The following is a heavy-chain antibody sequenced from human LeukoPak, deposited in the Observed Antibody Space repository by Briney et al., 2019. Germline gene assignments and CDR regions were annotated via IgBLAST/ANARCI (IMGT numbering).Heavy chain of an antibody. V-gene: IGHV4-59*01. CDR2: IYYSGST. CDR3: ARDLDGGSSFP. J-gene: IGHJ5*02. CDR1: GGSISSAY. Sequence: KTSQTLSLTCTVSGGSISSAYWSWIRQPPGKGLEWIGYIYYSGSTNYNPSLKSRVTISVDTSKNQFSLKLSSVTAADTAVYYCARDLDGGSSFPWGQGTLVTASS. D-gene: IGHD6-13*01.